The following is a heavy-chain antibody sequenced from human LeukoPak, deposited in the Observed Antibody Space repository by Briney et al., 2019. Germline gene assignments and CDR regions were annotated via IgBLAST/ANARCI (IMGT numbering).Heavy chain of an antibody. Sequence: SETLSLTCTVSGGSISSYYWSWIRQPPGKGLEWIGYIYYSGSTNYNPSLKSRVTISVDTSKNQFSLKLSSVTAADTAVYYCASSESSSWYSYYYYGMDVWGQGTTVTVSS. V-gene: IGHV4-59*01. D-gene: IGHD6-13*01. CDR3: ASSESSSWYSYYYYGMDV. CDR1: GGSISSYY. CDR2: IYYSGST. J-gene: IGHJ6*02.